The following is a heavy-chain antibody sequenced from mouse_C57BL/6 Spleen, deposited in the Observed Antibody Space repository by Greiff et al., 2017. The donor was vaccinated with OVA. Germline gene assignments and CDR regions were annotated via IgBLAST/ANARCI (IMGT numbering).Heavy chain of an antibody. Sequence: VKLQQSGPELVRPGTSVKLSCKASGYTFTSYWMPWVKQRPGQGLEWIGVIDPSDSYTNYNQKFKGKATLTVDTSSSTAYMQLSSLTSEDSAVYYCARGYDYDVWAMDYWGQGTSVTVSS. CDR2: IDPSDSYT. V-gene: IGHV1-59*01. D-gene: IGHD2-4*01. J-gene: IGHJ4*01. CDR1: GYTFTSYW. CDR3: ARGYDYDVWAMDY.